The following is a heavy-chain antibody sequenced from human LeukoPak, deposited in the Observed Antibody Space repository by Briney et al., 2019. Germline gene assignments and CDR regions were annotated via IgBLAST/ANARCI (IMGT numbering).Heavy chain of an antibody. J-gene: IGHJ6*03. CDR2: IKTETDGGTT. CDR3: AKVPSMVRGVIIGYYMDV. CDR1: GFTFNSAW. D-gene: IGHD3-10*01. V-gene: IGHV3-15*01. Sequence: GGSLRLSCAASGFTFNSAWMSWVRQAPGKGLEWVAQIKTETDGGTTDYAAPVKGRFTISRDGSKNMVFLQMNSLKAEDTAVYYCAKVPSMVRGVIIGYYMDVWGKGTTVTISS.